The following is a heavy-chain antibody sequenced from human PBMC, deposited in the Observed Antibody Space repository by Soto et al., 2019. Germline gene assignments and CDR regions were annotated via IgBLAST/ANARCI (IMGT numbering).Heavy chain of an antibody. D-gene: IGHD3-22*01. CDR2: ISAYNGNT. CDR1: GYTFTSYG. V-gene: IGHV1-18*01. Sequence: QVQLVQSGAEVKKPGASVKVSCKASGYTFTSYGISWVRQAPGQGLEWMGWISAYNGNTNYAQKLQGRVTMTTDTSTSTAYMELRSLRSDDTAVYYCARVMKYYYDSSGPGHDAFVIWGQGTMVTVSS. CDR3: ARVMKYYYDSSGPGHDAFVI. J-gene: IGHJ3*02.